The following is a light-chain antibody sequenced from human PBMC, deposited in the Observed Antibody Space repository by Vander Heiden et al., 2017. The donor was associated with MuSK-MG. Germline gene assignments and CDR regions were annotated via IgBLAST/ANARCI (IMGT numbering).Light chain of an antibody. CDR1: NIGRKS. J-gene: IGLJ2*01. Sequence: SYVLTQPPSVSVAPRQTARITCGGNNIGRKSVHWYQQKPGQAPVLVVHDDYDRPSGIPERFSGSNSGNAATLTISGVEAGDEADYYCQVWDSTSDHPLVVFGGGTKLTVL. V-gene: IGLV3-21*02. CDR3: QVWDSTSDHPLVV. CDR2: DDY.